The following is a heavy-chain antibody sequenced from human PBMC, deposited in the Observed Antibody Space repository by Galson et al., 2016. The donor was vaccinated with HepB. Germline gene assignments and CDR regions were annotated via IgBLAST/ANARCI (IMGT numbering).Heavy chain of an antibody. Sequence: ETLSLTCTVSGDSISDRNYYWAWIRQPPGKGLEWIGSGSYSANPFYNPSLKNRVAISVDTSKNSLSLDLTSLSAADTAVYFCARHPDNSGRPRAPFENWGQGILVVVSS. J-gene: IGHJ4*02. CDR1: GDSISDRNYY. V-gene: IGHV4-39*01. D-gene: IGHD6-19*01. CDR2: GSYSANP. CDR3: ARHPDNSGRPRAPFEN.